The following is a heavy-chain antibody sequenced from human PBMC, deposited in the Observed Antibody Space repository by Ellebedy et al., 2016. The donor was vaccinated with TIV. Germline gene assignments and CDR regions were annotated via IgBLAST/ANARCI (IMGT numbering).Heavy chain of an antibody. Sequence: SETLSLTCSVSGGSISSSSYYWAWIRQPPGKGLEWVGTVSYSGTTYSNPSLKSRVTISVDTSRNQFSLRLSSVTAADTAVYFCARQGRDMIITPTLYYFDYWGQGTLVTVSS. J-gene: IGHJ4*02. CDR1: GGSISSSSYY. V-gene: IGHV4-39*01. D-gene: IGHD3-10*01. CDR2: VSYSGTT. CDR3: ARQGRDMIITPTLYYFDY.